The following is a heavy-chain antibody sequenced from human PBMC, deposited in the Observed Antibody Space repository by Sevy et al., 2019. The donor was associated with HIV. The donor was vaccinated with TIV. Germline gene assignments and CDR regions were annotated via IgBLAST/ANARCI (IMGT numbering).Heavy chain of an antibody. D-gene: IGHD3-3*01. Sequence: GGSLRLSCEASGFTFNDYAMYWVRQAPGKGLEWVAVISYDGSEKYYADSVRGRFTLSRDKSTITVQLQMNSLRPEDTAVYYCASAPEGFNIKSPDYWGQGTLVTVSS. CDR1: GFTFNDYA. CDR2: ISYDGSEK. J-gene: IGHJ4*02. CDR3: ASAPEGFNIKSPDY. V-gene: IGHV3-30-3*01.